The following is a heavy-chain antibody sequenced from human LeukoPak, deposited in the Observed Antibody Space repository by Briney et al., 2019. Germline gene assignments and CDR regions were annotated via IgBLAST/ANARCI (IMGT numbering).Heavy chain of an antibody. CDR2: INPSGGST. J-gene: IGHJ5*02. Sequence: ASVKVSCKASGCTFTSYYMHWVRQAPGQGLEWMGIINPSGGSTSYAQKFQGRVTMTRDTSTSTVYMELSSLRSEDTAVYYCARRDYYDSSGYNWFDPWGQGTLVTVSS. CDR1: GCTFTSYY. D-gene: IGHD3-22*01. V-gene: IGHV1-46*01. CDR3: ARRDYYDSSGYNWFDP.